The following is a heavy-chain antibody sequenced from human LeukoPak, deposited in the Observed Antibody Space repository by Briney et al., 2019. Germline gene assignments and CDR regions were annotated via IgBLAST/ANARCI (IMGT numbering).Heavy chain of an antibody. J-gene: IGHJ4*02. V-gene: IGHV4-61*05. D-gene: IGHD3-3*01. Sequence: TSETLSLTCTVSGGSISSRSYYWGWIRQPPGKGLEWMGYIYSGGSTNYSPSLKSRVTISLDTSKNHFSLKLSSATAADTAVYYCAALSPFWGGYYFDHWGQGTLVTVSS. CDR3: AALSPFWGGYYFDH. CDR1: GGSISSRSYY. CDR2: IYSGGST.